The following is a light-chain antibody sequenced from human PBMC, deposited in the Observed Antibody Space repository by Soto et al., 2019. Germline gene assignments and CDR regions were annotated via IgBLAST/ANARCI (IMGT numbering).Light chain of an antibody. Sequence: QSVVTQPPSASGTPGQRVTISCSGSTSNIGSNYVFWYQQLPGTAPKLLIYSNYQRPSGVPDRFSGSKSGTSASLAISGLRSEDEADYYCAVWDDSLRGYVFGTGTKVTVL. CDR3: AVWDDSLRGYV. J-gene: IGLJ1*01. CDR1: TSNIGSNY. CDR2: SNY. V-gene: IGLV1-47*02.